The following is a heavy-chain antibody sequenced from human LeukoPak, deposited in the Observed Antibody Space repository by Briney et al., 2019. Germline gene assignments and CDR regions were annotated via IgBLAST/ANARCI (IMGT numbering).Heavy chain of an antibody. CDR1: GFTFSSYG. Sequence: GGSLRLSCAASGFTFSSYGMHWVRQAPGKGLQWVAVISYDGSNKYYADSVKGRFTISRDNSKNTLYLQMNSLRAEDTAVYYCAKASASIAVAGNWFGPWGQGTLVTVSS. CDR2: ISYDGSNK. D-gene: IGHD6-19*01. CDR3: AKASASIAVAGNWFGP. V-gene: IGHV3-30*18. J-gene: IGHJ5*02.